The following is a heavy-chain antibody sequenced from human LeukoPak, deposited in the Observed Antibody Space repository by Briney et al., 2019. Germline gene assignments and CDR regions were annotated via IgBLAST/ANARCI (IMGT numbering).Heavy chain of an antibody. CDR3: ARASNQDSYFAPLQI. D-gene: IGHD3-9*01. Sequence: SVKVSCKASGGTFSSYAISWVRQAPGQGLEWMGGIIPIFGTANYAQKFQGRVTITTDESTSTAYMELSSLTSEDTAVYYCARASNQDSYFAPLQIWGQGTVVTISS. V-gene: IGHV1-69*05. CDR2: IIPIFGTA. J-gene: IGHJ3*02. CDR1: GGTFSSYA.